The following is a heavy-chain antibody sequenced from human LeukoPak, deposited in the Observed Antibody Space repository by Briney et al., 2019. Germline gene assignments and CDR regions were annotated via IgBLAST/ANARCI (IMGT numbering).Heavy chain of an antibody. J-gene: IGHJ3*02. CDR1: GGSISSGGYY. V-gene: IGHV4-31*11. CDR2: IYYSGST. Sequence: PSETLSLTCAVSGGSISSGGYYWSWIRQHPGKGLEWIGYIYYSGSTYYNPSLKSRVTISVDTSKNQFSLKLSSVTAADTAVYYCARDWHCSSTSCHDAFDIWGQGTMVTVSS. D-gene: IGHD2-2*01. CDR3: ARDWHCSSTSCHDAFDI.